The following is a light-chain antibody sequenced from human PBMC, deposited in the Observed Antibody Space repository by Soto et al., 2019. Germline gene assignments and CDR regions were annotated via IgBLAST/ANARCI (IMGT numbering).Light chain of an antibody. J-gene: IGKJ5*01. V-gene: IGKV3-11*01. CDR1: QSVSRY. CDR2: DAS. Sequence: EIVMTHSPATLSVSPGERATLSCRASQSVSRYLAWYHQKPGQAPRLLIYDASKRPTGIPARFSGSGSGTDFTLTISSLEPEDSAVYYCQQRSDRLPITFGQGTRLEI. CDR3: QQRSDRLPIT.